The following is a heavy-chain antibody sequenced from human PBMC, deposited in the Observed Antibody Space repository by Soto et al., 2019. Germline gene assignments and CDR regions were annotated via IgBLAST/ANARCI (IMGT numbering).Heavy chain of an antibody. CDR2: IYSGGST. J-gene: IGHJ6*02. CDR3: ARGSDILTGYPAGMDV. Sequence: GGSLRLSCAASGFTVSSNYMSWVRQAPGKGLEWVSVIYSGGSTYYADSVKGRFTISRDNSKNTLYLQMNSLRAEDMAVYYCARGSDILTGYPAGMDVWGQGTTVTVSS. CDR1: GFTVSSNY. V-gene: IGHV3-53*01. D-gene: IGHD3-9*01.